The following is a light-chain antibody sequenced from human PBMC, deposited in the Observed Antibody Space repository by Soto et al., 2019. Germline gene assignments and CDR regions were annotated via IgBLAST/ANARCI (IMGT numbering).Light chain of an antibody. V-gene: IGLV2-14*01. Sequence: QSALTQPASVSGYPGQSITISCSGRSSDVGGYNYVSWYQQHPGKAPKLMIYDVTNRPSRVSNRFSGPTSGNTASLTISGLQAEDEADYYCSSFTSSITYVFGTGTKVTVL. CDR1: SSDVGGYNY. CDR2: DVT. CDR3: SSFTSSITYV. J-gene: IGLJ1*01.